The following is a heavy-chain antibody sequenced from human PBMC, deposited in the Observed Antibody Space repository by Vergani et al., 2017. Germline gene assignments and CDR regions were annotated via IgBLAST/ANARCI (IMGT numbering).Heavy chain of an antibody. CDR2: IQFDGSNQ. D-gene: IGHD3-16*01. V-gene: IGHV3-30*02. CDR1: GFTLSNYD. J-gene: IGHJ4*02. Sequence: QVQLVESGGGVVQRGGSLRLSCATSGFTLSNYDMQWIRQGPGKGLEFVAFIQFDGSNQYYADSVKGRFTLYRDFSKNTLYLQMNSLRTDDTATYYCAKHFRGWGIDYWGQGTQVIVSS. CDR3: AKHFRGWGIDY.